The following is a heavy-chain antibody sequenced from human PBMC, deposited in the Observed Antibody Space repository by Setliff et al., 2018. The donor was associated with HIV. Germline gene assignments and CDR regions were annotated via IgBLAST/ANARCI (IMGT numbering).Heavy chain of an antibody. CDR3: AAASSWDPLLDY. J-gene: IGHJ4*02. D-gene: IGHD6-13*01. Sequence: PSETLSLTCTVSGGASLIGSYYYWGWIRQPPGKGLEWIGEINHSGSTNYSPSLKSRVTISVDTSMDQFSLKLNSVTAADTAVYYCAAASSWDPLLDYWGQGTLVTVS. CDR1: GGASLIGSYYY. V-gene: IGHV4-34*01. CDR2: INHSGST.